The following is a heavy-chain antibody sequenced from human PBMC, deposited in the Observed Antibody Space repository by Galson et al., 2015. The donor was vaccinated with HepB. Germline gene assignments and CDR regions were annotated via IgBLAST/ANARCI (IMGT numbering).Heavy chain of an antibody. CDR2: ISDSGATT. J-gene: IGHJ3*02. CDR1: GFTFTTYA. CDR3: AKSPSRSWSEFDI. D-gene: IGHD6-13*01. V-gene: IGHV3-23*01. Sequence: SLRLSCAASGFTFTTYAMSWVRQAPGKGLEWVSAISDSGATTHYADSVKGRFTISRDNSKNTLYLQMNSLRAEDSALYYCAKSPSRSWSEFDIWGQGTMVIVSS.